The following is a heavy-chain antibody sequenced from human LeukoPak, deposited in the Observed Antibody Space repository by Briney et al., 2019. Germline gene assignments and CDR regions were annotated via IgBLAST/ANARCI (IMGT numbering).Heavy chain of an antibody. Sequence: GGSLRLSCAASGFTVSSNYMSWVRQAPGKGLEWVSAISGSGDSTYYADSVQGRFTISRDKSKNTLFLQMNSLRAGDTAVYYCAKEFYYDSSGSNFGHFDYWGQGTLVTVSS. D-gene: IGHD3-22*01. CDR1: GFTVSSNY. V-gene: IGHV3-23*01. CDR2: ISGSGDST. J-gene: IGHJ4*02. CDR3: AKEFYYDSSGSNFGHFDY.